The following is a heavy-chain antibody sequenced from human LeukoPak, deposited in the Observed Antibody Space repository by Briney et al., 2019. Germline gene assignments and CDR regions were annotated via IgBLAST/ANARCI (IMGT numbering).Heavy chain of an antibody. Sequence: GGSLRLSCAASGFTFSSYGMHWVRQAPGKGLEWVAVISYDGSNKYYADSVKGRFTISRDNSKNTLYLQMNSLRAEDMAVYYCAKDLSARVATIPYYGMDVWGQGTTVTVSS. D-gene: IGHD5-12*01. J-gene: IGHJ6*02. V-gene: IGHV3-30*18. CDR1: GFTFSSYG. CDR2: ISYDGSNK. CDR3: AKDLSARVATIPYYGMDV.